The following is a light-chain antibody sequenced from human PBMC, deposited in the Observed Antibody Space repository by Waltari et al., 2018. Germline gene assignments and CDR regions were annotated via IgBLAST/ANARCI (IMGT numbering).Light chain of an antibody. J-gene: IGKJ2*01. Sequence: DIVMTQSPDSLAVSLGERATINCKSSQSVFHNSNNKNYLAWFQQKAGQPPKLLVYWASTRQSGVPDRFSGSGTETDFILTISGLQAEDVAVYYCQQYFSGPYTFGQGTRLEIK. CDR1: QSVFHNSNNKNY. CDR3: QQYFSGPYT. V-gene: IGKV4-1*01. CDR2: WAS.